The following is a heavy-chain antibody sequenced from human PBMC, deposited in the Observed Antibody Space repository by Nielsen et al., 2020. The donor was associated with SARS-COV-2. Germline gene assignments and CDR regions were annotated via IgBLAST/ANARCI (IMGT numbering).Heavy chain of an antibody. J-gene: IGHJ5*02. D-gene: IGHD5-24*01. CDR2: ISSSGNTI. Sequence: GESLKISCAASGFTFSSYEMNWVRQAPGKGLEWVSYISSSGNTIYYADSVKGRFTISRDNAKNSLYLQMNSLRAEDTAVYYCAREGGWLQFGWFDPWGQGTLVTVSS. V-gene: IGHV3-48*03. CDR1: GFTFSSYE. CDR3: AREGGWLQFGWFDP.